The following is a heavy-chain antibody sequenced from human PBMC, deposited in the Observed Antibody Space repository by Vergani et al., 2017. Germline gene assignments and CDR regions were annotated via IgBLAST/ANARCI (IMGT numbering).Heavy chain of an antibody. CDR1: GFTFSSYW. Sequence: EVQLVESGGGLVQPGGSLRLSCAASGFTFSSYWMSWVRQAPGKGLEWVANIKQDGSEKYYVDSVKGRITISRDNAKNSLYLQMNSLRAEDTAVYYCAREGHITMVRGVFDYWGQGTLVTVSS. CDR2: IKQDGSEK. V-gene: IGHV3-7*01. J-gene: IGHJ4*02. CDR3: AREGHITMVRGVFDY. D-gene: IGHD3-10*01.